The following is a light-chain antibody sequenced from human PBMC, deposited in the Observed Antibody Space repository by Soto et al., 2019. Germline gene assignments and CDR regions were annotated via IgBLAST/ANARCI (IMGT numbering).Light chain of an antibody. CDR2: LVS. J-gene: IGKJ1*01. CDR3: MQAQQIPRT. V-gene: IGKV2-28*01. Sequence: DIVMTQSPLSLSVTPGEPASISCRSSQSLLHTSGDKYLDWYIQRPGQSPQLLIYLVSKRASGVSDRFSGRGSGTRFTLRISRVEAEDVGFYYCMQAQQIPRTFGQGTKVEIK. CDR1: QSLLHTSGDKY.